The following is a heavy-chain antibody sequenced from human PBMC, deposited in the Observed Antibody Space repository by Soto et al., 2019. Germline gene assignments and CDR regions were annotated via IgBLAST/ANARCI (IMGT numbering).Heavy chain of an antibody. CDR1: GYTFTSYY. V-gene: IGHV1-46*01. D-gene: IGHD2-15*01. CDR2: INPSGGST. Sequence: ASVKVSCKASGYTFTSYYMHWVRQAPGQGLERKGKINPSGGSTSYAQKKQGRVTMSRDTSTSTVYMELSRLRSEDTAVYYCGRDFWGGPGRVVVVAASTEYFDYWGQGTQVTVSS. CDR3: GRDFWGGPGRVVVVAASTEYFDY. J-gene: IGHJ4*02.